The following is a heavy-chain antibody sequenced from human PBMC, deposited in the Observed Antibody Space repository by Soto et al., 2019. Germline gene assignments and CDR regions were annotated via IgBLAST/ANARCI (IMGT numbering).Heavy chain of an antibody. CDR3: ARESGGATATLDYYYFYMDV. Sequence: VQLAQSGAEVKKPGASVKVSCKTSGDSFNDYYIHWVRQAPGQGLAWMGWINPNGGATKYAQKSQGRVTVTRDTSIRTVYMELSSLRSDDTAVYYCARESGGATATLDYYYFYMDVWGKGTTVTVSS. J-gene: IGHJ6*03. CDR2: INPNGGAT. V-gene: IGHV1-2*02. CDR1: GDSFNDYY. D-gene: IGHD5-12*01.